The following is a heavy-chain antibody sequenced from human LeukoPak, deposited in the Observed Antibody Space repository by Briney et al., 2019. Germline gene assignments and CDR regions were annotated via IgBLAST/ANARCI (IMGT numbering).Heavy chain of an antibody. CDR1: GVTVSSNY. D-gene: IGHD3-22*01. CDR2: IYSGGST. V-gene: IGHV3-53*01. CDR3: AREYYDNSGGEDAFDI. Sequence: GSLRLSCAASGVTVSSNYMNWVRQAPGKGLEGGSVIYSGGSTFYADSVEGRFTISRDNSNNTLYLQMNSLRAEDTAMYYCAREYYDNSGGEDAFDIWGPGTMVTVSS. J-gene: IGHJ3*02.